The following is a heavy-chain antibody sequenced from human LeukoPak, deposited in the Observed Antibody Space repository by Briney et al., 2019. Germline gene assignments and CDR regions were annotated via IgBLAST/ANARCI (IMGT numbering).Heavy chain of an antibody. Sequence: PSETLSLTCAVYGGSFSGYYWSWIRQPPGRGLEWIGEINHSGSTNYNPSLKSRVTISVDTSKSQFSLKLSSVTAADTAVYYCARGRGGYSSSRGYFDYWGQGTLVTVSS. D-gene: IGHD6-6*01. V-gene: IGHV4-34*01. CDR1: GGSFSGYY. CDR2: INHSGST. CDR3: ARGRGGYSSSRGYFDY. J-gene: IGHJ4*02.